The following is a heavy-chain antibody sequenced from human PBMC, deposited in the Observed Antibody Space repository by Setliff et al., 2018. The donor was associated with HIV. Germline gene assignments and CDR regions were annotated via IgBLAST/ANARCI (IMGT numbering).Heavy chain of an antibody. V-gene: IGHV4-34*01. CDR2: IYHSGTT. J-gene: IGHJ4*02. D-gene: IGHD6-19*01. CDR1: GGSFSDYF. CDR3: ARDNSAWAFDY. Sequence: SETLSLTCAVYGGSFSDYFWTWIRQPPGKGLEWIGEIYHSGTTNYNPSLKSRVTISVDKSKNHFSLKLSSVTAADTAVYYCARDNSAWAFDYWGQGTLVTVSS.